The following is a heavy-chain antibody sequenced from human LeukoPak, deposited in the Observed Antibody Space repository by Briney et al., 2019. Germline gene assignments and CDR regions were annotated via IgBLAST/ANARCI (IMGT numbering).Heavy chain of an antibody. CDR1: GFTFSGYS. Sequence: GSLRLSCAASGFTFSGYSMNWVRQPPGKGLECIGAIYYSGSTFYNPSLKSRVTISVDTSKSQFSLSLTSVTDADTALYYCARGKPHSNWFDPWGQGTLVTVSS. CDR3: ARGKPHSNWFDP. D-gene: IGHD1-14*01. J-gene: IGHJ5*02. V-gene: IGHV4-59*12. CDR2: IYYSGST.